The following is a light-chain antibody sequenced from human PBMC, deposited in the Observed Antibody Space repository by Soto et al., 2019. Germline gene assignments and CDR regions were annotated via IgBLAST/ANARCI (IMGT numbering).Light chain of an antibody. V-gene: IGKV3-15*01. CDR3: QQGHNWPLT. CDR2: GAS. CDR1: QSISSE. J-gene: IGKJ2*01. Sequence: EIVMTQSPATLSVSPGERDTLSCRASQSISSELAWYQQRPGQPPRLLIYGASTRATGVPDRFTGSGSGSDFTLTISGLQSEDFAVYYCQQGHNWPLTFGQGTRLEI.